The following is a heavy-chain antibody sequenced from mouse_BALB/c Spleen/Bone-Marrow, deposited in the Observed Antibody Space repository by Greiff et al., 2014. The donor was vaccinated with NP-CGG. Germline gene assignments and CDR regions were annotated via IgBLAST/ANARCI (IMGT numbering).Heavy chain of an antibody. CDR3: ARRVYYDYYARDY. CDR2: IDPYSGGS. V-gene: IGHV1S135*01. D-gene: IGHD1-1*01. J-gene: IGHJ4*01. Sequence: EVQLQQSGPELVKPGASVKVSCKASGYTFTNYNMYWVKQSHGKSLEWIGYIDPYSGGSRYNQNFKGKATLAVDKSSSTAYMHLTSLTSEDSAVFYCARRVYYDYYARDYGGKGTSVTVSS. CDR1: GYTFTNYN.